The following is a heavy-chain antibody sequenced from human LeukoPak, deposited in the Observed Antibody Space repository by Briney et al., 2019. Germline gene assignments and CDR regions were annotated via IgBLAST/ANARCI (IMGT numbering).Heavy chain of an antibody. CDR1: GFTFSSYS. Sequence: TGGSLRLSCAASGFTFSSYSMNWVRQAPGKGLEWVSYISSSSSTIYYADSVKGRFTISRDNAKNSLYLQMNSLRAEDTAVYYCASDSYGYREGFDYWDQGTLVTVSS. D-gene: IGHD5-18*01. CDR3: ASDSYGYREGFDY. CDR2: ISSSSSTI. V-gene: IGHV3-48*01. J-gene: IGHJ4*02.